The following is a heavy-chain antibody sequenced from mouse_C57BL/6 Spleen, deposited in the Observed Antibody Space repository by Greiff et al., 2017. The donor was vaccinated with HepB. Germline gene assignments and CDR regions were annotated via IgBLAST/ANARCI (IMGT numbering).Heavy chain of an antibody. CDR1: GYSITSGYY. V-gene: IGHV3-6*01. CDR3: ARDRGSSGRGAMDY. J-gene: IGHJ4*01. D-gene: IGHD3-2*02. CDR2: ISYDGSN. Sequence: DVKLQESGPGLVKPSQSLSLTCSVTGYSITSGYYWNWIRQFPGNKLEWMGYISYDGSNNYNPSLKNRISITRDTSKNQFFLKLNSVTTEDTATYYCARDRGSSGRGAMDYWGQGTSVTVSS.